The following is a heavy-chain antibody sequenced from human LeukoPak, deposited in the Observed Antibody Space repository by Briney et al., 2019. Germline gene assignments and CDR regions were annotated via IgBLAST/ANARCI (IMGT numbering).Heavy chain of an antibody. J-gene: IGHJ4*02. CDR3: ARLWTYYDFWSGPGEAFYFDY. D-gene: IGHD3-3*01. CDR2: INHSGST. V-gene: IGHV4-34*01. Sequence: SETLSLTCAVYGGSFSGYYWSWIRQPPGKGLEWIGEINHSGSTNYNPSLKSRVTISVDTSKNQFSLKLSSVTAADTAVYYCARLWTYYDFWSGPGEAFYFDYWGQGTLVTVSS. CDR1: GGSFSGYY.